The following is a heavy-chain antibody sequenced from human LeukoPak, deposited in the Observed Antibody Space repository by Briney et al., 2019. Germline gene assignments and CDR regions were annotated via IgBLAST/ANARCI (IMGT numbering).Heavy chain of an antibody. Sequence: GGSLRLSCAVSRFSFSSYTMHWVRQAPGKGLEWVALISYDGGNRDYTDSVKGRFTISRDNSKNTLFLQMNSLRADDTAVYYCAKDGYTEWLGLYYFDYWGQGTLVTVSS. J-gene: IGHJ4*02. CDR3: AKDGYTEWLGLYYFDY. CDR1: RFSFSSYT. D-gene: IGHD6-19*01. CDR2: ISYDGGNR. V-gene: IGHV3-30*04.